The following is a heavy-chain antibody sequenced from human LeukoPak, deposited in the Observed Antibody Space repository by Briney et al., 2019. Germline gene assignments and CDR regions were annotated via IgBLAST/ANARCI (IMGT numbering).Heavy chain of an antibody. V-gene: IGHV4-59*01. D-gene: IGHD3-16*01. CDR3: ARGWYDWGLNH. CDR1: GGSISGSY. J-gene: IGHJ5*02. Sequence: SETLSLTCTVSGGSISGSYWSWIRQPPGKGLEWIGYIYYSGNTNYNPPLKSRVTISVDTSKNQSSLKLSSVTAADTAVYYCARGWYDWGLNHWGQGTLVTVSS. CDR2: IYYSGNT.